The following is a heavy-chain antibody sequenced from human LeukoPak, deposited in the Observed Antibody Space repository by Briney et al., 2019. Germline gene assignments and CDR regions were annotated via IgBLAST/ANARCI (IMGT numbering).Heavy chain of an antibody. CDR2: VSGSGGRT. J-gene: IGHJ4*02. CDR1: GLTFSSYA. Sequence: GGSLRLSCAASGLTFSSYAMSWVRQAPGKGLEWVSAVSGSGGRTDDADSVKGRSTISRDNSKNTLYLQMNSLRAEDTAVYYCAKVNYYDSTGFFDYWGQGILVTVSS. CDR3: AKVNYYDSTGFFDY. V-gene: IGHV3-23*01. D-gene: IGHD3-22*01.